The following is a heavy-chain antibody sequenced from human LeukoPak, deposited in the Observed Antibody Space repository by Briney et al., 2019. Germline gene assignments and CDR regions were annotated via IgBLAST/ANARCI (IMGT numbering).Heavy chain of an antibody. V-gene: IGHV4-59*01. CDR1: GGSISSYY. D-gene: IGHD1-26*01. CDR2: IYYSGST. J-gene: IGHJ1*01. CDR3: ARGNPVGATEYFQH. Sequence: KPSETLSLTCTVSGGSISSYYWSWIRQPPGKGLEWIGYIYYSGSTNYNPSLKSRVTISVDTSKNQFSLKLSSVTAADTAVYYCARGNPVGATEYFQHWGQGTLVTVSS.